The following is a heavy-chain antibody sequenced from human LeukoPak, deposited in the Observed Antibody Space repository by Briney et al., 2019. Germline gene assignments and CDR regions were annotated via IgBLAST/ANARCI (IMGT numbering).Heavy chain of an antibody. CDR2: ISGSGGST. Sequence: GGSLRLSCAASGSTFSSYAMSWVRQAPGKGLEWVSAISGSGGSTYYADSVKGRFSISRDNSKNTLSLQMNSLRVDDTAVYYCARDPNWGSGYWGQGTLVTVSS. J-gene: IGHJ4*02. CDR3: ARDPNWGSGY. D-gene: IGHD7-27*01. V-gene: IGHV3-23*01. CDR1: GSTFSSYA.